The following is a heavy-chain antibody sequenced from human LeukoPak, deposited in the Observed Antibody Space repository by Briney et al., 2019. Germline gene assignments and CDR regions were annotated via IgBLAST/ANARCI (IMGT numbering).Heavy chain of an antibody. J-gene: IGHJ6*02. CDR3: ARGGSSSSHYYGMDV. CDR1: GGTFSSYA. V-gene: IGHV1-69*13. CDR2: IIPIFGTA. Sequence: SVKVSCKASGGTFSSYAISWVRQAPGQGLEWMGGIIPIFGTANYAQRFQGRVTITADESTSTAYMELSSLRSEDTAVYYCARGGSSSSHYYGMDVWGQGTTVTVSS. D-gene: IGHD6-6*01.